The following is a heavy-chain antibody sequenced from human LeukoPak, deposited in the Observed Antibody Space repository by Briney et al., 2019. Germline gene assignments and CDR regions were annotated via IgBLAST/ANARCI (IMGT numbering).Heavy chain of an antibody. CDR1: GFTFSSYA. CDR2: ISGSGGST. Sequence: GSLRLSCAASGFTFSSYAMSWVRQAPGKGLEWVSAISGSGGSTYYADSVKGRFTISRDNSKNTLYLQMNSLRAEDTAVYYCARDSSAQVYYYYYYMDVWGKGTTVTVSS. J-gene: IGHJ6*03. CDR3: ARDSSAQVYYYYYYMDV. V-gene: IGHV3-23*01. D-gene: IGHD6-6*01.